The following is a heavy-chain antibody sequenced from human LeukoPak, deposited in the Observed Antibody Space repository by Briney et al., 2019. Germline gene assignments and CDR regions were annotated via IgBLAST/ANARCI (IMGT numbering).Heavy chain of an antibody. CDR1: GYTFTSYG. V-gene: IGHV1-18*01. D-gene: IGHD1-1*01. J-gene: IGHJ6*02. CDR3: ARDLGPDQYIGMDV. CDR2: ISGYNDKT. Sequence: ASVKVSCKSSGYTFTSYGISWVRQAPGQGLEWMGWISGYNDKTKYAQKLQGRVTMIKDTSTNIDHMELRSLRSDDTAVYYCARDLGPDQYIGMDVWGQGTTVIVSS.